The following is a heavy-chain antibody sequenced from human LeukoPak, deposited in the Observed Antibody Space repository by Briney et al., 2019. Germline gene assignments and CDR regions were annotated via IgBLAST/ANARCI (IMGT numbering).Heavy chain of an antibody. Sequence: GGSLRLSCAASGFTFSSYSMNWVRQAPGKGLEWVSYISSGSSTIYYADSVKGRFTISRDNAKNSLYLQMHSLRAEDTAVYYCAKPSGSHPNYYFDSWGQGTLVTVSS. CDR2: ISSGSSTI. J-gene: IGHJ4*02. CDR1: GFTFSSYS. V-gene: IGHV3-48*04. D-gene: IGHD1-26*01. CDR3: AKPSGSHPNYYFDS.